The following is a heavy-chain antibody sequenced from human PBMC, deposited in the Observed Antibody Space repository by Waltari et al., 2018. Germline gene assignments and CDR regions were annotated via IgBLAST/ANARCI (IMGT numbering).Heavy chain of an antibody. J-gene: IGHJ5*02. V-gene: IGHV3-74*01. Sequence: QVVESGGGLVQPGGSLRLSCAASGFTISSYWMHWVRQAPGKGLVWVSRISTDGSSTNYADSVKGRFTISRDNAKNTLYLQMNSLRAEDTAVYYCARDPVVPKADNWFDPWGQGTLVTVSS. CDR2: ISTDGSST. CDR1: GFTISSYW. D-gene: IGHD2-2*01. CDR3: ARDPVVPKADNWFDP.